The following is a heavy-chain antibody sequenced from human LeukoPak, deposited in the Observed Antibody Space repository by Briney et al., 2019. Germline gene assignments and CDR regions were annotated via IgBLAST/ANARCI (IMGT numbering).Heavy chain of an antibody. CDR3: AKAHNSYGFIPRIFFDY. CDR2: ISGSGGST. D-gene: IGHD5-18*01. Sequence: GGSLRLSCAASGFTFSSYAMSWVRQAPGKGLEWVSAISGSGGSTYYADSVKGRFTISRDNSKNTLYLQMNSLRAEDTAVYYCAKAHNSYGFIPRIFFDYWGQGTLVTVSS. V-gene: IGHV3-23*01. J-gene: IGHJ4*02. CDR1: GFTFSSYA.